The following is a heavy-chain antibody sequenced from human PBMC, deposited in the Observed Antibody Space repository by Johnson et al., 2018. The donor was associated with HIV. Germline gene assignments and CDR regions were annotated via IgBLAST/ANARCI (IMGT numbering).Heavy chain of an antibody. CDR3: ARSQIDVFDI. J-gene: IGHJ3*02. CDR1: GLTFSNAW. CDR2: LKSNTDGGTP. V-gene: IGHV3-15*01. Sequence: VQLVESGGGLVKPGGSLRLSCAASGLTFSNAWMSWVRQAPGKGLEWVGRLKSNTDGGTPDYAAPVKGRFTISRDDSKNTLYLQMNSLRAEDTAVYYCARSQIDVFDIWGQGTMVTVSA.